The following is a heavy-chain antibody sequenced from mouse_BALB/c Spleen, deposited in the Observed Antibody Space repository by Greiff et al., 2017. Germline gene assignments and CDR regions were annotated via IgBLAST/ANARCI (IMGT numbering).Heavy chain of an antibody. CDR1: GFTFSNYW. V-gene: IGHV6-6*02. CDR3: TRGRRYYDYDEFAY. CDR2: IRLKSNNYAT. D-gene: IGHD2-4*01. J-gene: IGHJ3*01. Sequence: EVKLQESGGGLVQPGGSMKLSCVASGFTFSNYWMNWVRQSPEKGLEWVAEIRLKSNNYATHYAESVKGRFTISRDDSKSSVYLQMNNLRAEDTGIYYCTRGRRYYDYDEFAYWGQGTLVTVSA.